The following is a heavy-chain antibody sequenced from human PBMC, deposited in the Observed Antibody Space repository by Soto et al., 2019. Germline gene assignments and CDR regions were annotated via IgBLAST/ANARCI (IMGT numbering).Heavy chain of an antibody. CDR2: INPNSGGT. Sequence: ASVKVSCKASGYTFTGYYMHWVRQAPGQGLEWMGRINPNSGGTNYAQKFQGWVTMTRDTSISTAYMELSRLRSDDTAVYYCATHQRCSSTSCYWFAAFDIWG. CDR1: GYTFTGYY. V-gene: IGHV1-2*04. CDR3: ATHQRCSSTSCYWFAAFDI. D-gene: IGHD2-2*01. J-gene: IGHJ3*02.